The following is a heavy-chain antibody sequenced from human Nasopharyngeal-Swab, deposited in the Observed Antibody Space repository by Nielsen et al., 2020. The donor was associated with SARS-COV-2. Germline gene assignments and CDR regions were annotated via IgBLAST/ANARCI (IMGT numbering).Heavy chain of an antibody. CDR2: ITASGGKT. Sequence: GESLKISCAASGFTFSNYAMSWVRQAPGKGLEWVSGITASGGKTYYADSVKGRFTLSRDSSKSTLYLQMSSLRAEDTAVYYCAKGSYYPSYYFDYWGQGALVSVSS. CDR3: AKGSYYPSYYFDY. V-gene: IGHV3-23*01. J-gene: IGHJ4*02. CDR1: GFTFSNYA. D-gene: IGHD1-26*01.